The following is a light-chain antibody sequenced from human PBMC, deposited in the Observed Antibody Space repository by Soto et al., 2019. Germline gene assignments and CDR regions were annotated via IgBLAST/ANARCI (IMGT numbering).Light chain of an antibody. Sequence: EIVLTQSPATLSLSPGERATLSCRASQSVSSYLAWYQQKPGQAPRLLIYGASSRATGIPDGLSGSGSGTDFTLTISRLEPEDFAVYYCQQYGSSPWTFGQGTKVEIK. V-gene: IGKV3-20*01. CDR2: GAS. CDR3: QQYGSSPWT. J-gene: IGKJ1*01. CDR1: QSVSSY.